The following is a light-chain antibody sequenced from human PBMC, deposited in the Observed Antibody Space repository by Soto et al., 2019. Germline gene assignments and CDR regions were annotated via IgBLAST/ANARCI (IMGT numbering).Light chain of an antibody. CDR3: QQYGSSPLT. J-gene: IGKJ4*01. Sequence: EIVLTQSPGTLSLSPGERATLSCRASQSVSSSDLAWYQQEPGQAPRLLIYGASSRATGIPDRFSGSGSGTDFTLTISRLEPEDFAVYYCQQYGSSPLTFGGGTKVE. CDR1: QSVSSSD. V-gene: IGKV3-20*01. CDR2: GAS.